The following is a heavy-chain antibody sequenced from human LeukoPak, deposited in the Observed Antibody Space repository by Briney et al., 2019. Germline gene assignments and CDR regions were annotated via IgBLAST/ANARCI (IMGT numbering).Heavy chain of an antibody. J-gene: IGHJ4*02. D-gene: IGHD3-10*01. V-gene: IGHV2-5*02. CDR1: GLSVTNKKMG. CDR2: IYWDDDK. Sequence: SGPTLTRPTQTLTLTCTFSGLSVTNKKMGVGWIRQPPGKALEWVGNIYWDDDKAYNPSLGTRVTTTKDTSRNQVTLTLNNIDPADTATYYCAHRLRMRFDKWGQGILVIVSS. CDR3: AHRLRMRFDK.